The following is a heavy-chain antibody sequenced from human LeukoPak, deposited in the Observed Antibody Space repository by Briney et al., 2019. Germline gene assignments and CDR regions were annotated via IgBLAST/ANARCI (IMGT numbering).Heavy chain of an antibody. CDR1: GGSISSGGYY. Sequence: SETLSLTCTVSGGSISSGGYYWSWIRQPPGKGLEWIGYIYHSGSTYYNPSLKSRVTISVDTSKNQFSLKLSSVTAADTAVYYCARDRLERRGGSGPNWGQGTLVTVSS. D-gene: IGHD1-1*01. CDR3: ARDRLERRGGSGPN. CDR2: IYHSGST. V-gene: IGHV4-30-2*01. J-gene: IGHJ4*02.